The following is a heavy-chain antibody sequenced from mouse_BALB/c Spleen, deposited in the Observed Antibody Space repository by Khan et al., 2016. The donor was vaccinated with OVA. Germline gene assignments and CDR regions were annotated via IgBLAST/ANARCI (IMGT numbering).Heavy chain of an antibody. Sequence: EVKLMESGPGLVKPSQSLSLTCTVTGYSITSDYAWNWIRQFPGNKLEWMGYISYSGSTNYNPAPKSRISITRDTSKNHFFMQLNSVPTEDTATYYCARDGSRYNYAMDYWGQGTSVTVSS. CDR2: ISYSGST. V-gene: IGHV3-2*02. J-gene: IGHJ4*01. D-gene: IGHD2-3*01. CDR3: ARDGSRYNYAMDY. CDR1: GYSITSDYA.